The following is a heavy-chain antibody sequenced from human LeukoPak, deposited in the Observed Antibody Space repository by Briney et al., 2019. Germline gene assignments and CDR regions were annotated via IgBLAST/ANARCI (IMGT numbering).Heavy chain of an antibody. CDR1: GFTFSSYA. J-gene: IGHJ4*02. V-gene: IGHV3-23*01. CDR3: AKASTKTSGSYYY. CDR2: ISGSGGST. Sequence: GGSLRLSCTASGFTFSSYAMSWVRQAPGRGLEWVSAISGSGGSTYYADSVKGRFTISRDNSKNTLYLQMNSLRAEDTAVYYCAKASTKTSGSYYYWGQGTLVTVSS. D-gene: IGHD1-26*01.